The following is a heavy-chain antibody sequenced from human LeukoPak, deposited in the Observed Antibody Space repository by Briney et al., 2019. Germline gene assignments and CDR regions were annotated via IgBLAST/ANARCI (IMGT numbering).Heavy chain of an antibody. D-gene: IGHD3-16*01. CDR1: GFTFSDYY. CDR3: AHLGGMVIQN. Sequence: PGGSLRLSCTVSGFTFSDYYMSWVRQAPGKGLEWVSYISSSGSMLHYADSVEGRFTISRDNAKNSLYLQMSSLRVEDTAVYYCAHLGGMVIQNWGQGTLVTVSS. V-gene: IGHV3-11*04. CDR2: ISSSGSML. J-gene: IGHJ1*01.